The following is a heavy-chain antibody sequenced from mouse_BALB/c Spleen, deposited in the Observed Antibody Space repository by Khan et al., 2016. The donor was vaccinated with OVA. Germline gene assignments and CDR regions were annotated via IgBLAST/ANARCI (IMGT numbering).Heavy chain of an antibody. D-gene: IGHD1-1*01. CDR3: ARGGYSVFAY. CDR1: GYTFTDYV. V-gene: IGHV1-77*01. J-gene: IGHJ3*01. CDR2: IYPGSGST. Sequence: QVQLQQSGPELVKPGASVKMSCKASGYTFTDYVINWVKQRTGQGLEWIGDIYPGSGSTYYNEKFKGKAKLTADNSSNTAYMQLSSLTFEDSAVYCCARGGYSVFAYWGQGTLVTVSA.